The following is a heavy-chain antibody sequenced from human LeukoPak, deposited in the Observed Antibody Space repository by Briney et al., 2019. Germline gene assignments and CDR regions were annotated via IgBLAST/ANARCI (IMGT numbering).Heavy chain of an antibody. D-gene: IGHD6-13*01. J-gene: IGHJ4*02. CDR3: ARDAGYTSSWAN. V-gene: IGHV3-74*01. CDR1: GGSVRSSSYY. Sequence: ETLSLTCTVSGGSVRSSSYYWGWIRQPPGKGLVWVSRINSDGSLTRYADSVKGRFTISRDNAKNSLYLQMNSLRDEDTAVYYCARDAGYTSSWANWGQGTLVTVSS. CDR2: INSDGSLT.